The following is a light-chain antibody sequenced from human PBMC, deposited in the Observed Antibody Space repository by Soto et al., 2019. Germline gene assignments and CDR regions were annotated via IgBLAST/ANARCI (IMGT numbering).Light chain of an antibody. CDR2: GAS. CDR1: ESFSSN. V-gene: IGKV3-15*01. Sequence: EIVMTQSPATLSVSPGKSDTLSCSQCESFSSNLAWYQQKPGQAPRLLIYGASTRATGIPARFSGSGSGTEFTLTISSLQSEDFAVYYCQQYNNWPGTFGPGTKVDIK. J-gene: IGKJ3*01. CDR3: QQYNNWPGT.